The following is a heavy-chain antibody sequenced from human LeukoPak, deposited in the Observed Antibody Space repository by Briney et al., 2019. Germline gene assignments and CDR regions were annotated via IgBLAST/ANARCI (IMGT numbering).Heavy chain of an antibody. J-gene: IGHJ4*02. V-gene: IGHV3-23*01. Sequence: GGSLRLSCAASGFSFRSDAMGWVRQAPGKGLEWVSSISASAGSTYYADSVKGRFTISRDNSKNTLFLQMNSLRDDDTAIYYCAKDRGFSASYSGFDSCGQGTLVTVSS. CDR3: AKDRGFSASYSGFDS. D-gene: IGHD1-26*01. CDR1: GFSFRSDA. CDR2: ISASAGST.